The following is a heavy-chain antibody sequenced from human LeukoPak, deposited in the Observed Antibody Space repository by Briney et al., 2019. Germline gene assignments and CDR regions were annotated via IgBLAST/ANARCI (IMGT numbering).Heavy chain of an antibody. V-gene: IGHV5-51*01. CDR3: ARHGGSGSWIYYYGMDV. J-gene: IGHJ6*02. CDR1: GYTFTSYW. D-gene: IGHD1-26*01. Sequence: GESLKISCKGSGYTFTSYWVAWVRQMPGKGLEWMGIIYPGDSDTRYSPSFQGQVTISADKSISTAYLQWSSLKASDTAMYYCARHGGSGSWIYYYGMDVWGQGTTVTVSS. CDR2: IYPGDSDT.